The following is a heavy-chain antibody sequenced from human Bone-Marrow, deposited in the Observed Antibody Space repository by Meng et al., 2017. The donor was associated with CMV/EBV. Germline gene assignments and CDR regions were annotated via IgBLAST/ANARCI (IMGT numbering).Heavy chain of an antibody. CDR1: GYTLTTYE. CDR3: ARGRNTYDFWSGHADY. Sequence: SGYTLTTYEINWVRQATGQGLEWMGWMNPNSGNTGYAQKFQGRVTITRNTSISTAYMELSSLRSEDTAVYYCARGRNTYDFWSGHADYWGQGTLVTVSS. V-gene: IGHV1-8*03. D-gene: IGHD3-3*01. CDR2: MNPNSGNT. J-gene: IGHJ4*02.